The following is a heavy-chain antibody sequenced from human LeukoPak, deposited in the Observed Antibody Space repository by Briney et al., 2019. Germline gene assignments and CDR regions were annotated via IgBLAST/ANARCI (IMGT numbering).Heavy chain of an antibody. J-gene: IGHJ4*02. CDR3: TRGSGILWSGEL. Sequence: SETLSLTCTVSGGSISSYYWSWIRQPPGKGLEWIGDIYYSGSTNYNPSLKSRVTISVDTSKNQFSLKLNSVTAADTAVYFCTRGSGILWSGELWGQGTLVTVSS. D-gene: IGHD3-10*01. CDR1: GGSISSYY. CDR2: IYYSGST. V-gene: IGHV4-59*01.